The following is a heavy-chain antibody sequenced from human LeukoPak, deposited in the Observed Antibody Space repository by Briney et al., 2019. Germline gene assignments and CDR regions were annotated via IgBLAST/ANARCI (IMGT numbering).Heavy chain of an antibody. CDR2: INHSGST. J-gene: IGHJ5*02. CDR3: AREAARRVWRVPPMT. D-gene: IGHD6-6*01. V-gene: IGHV4-34*01. CDR1: GGSFSGYY. Sequence: SETLSLTCAVYGGSFSGYYWSWIRQPPGKGLEWIGEINHSGSTNYNPSLKSRVTISVDTSKNQFSLKLSSVTAADTAVYYCAREAARRVWRVPPMTWGQGTLVTVSS.